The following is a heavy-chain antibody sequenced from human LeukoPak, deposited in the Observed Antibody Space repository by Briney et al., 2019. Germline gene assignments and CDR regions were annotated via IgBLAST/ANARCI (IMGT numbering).Heavy chain of an antibody. V-gene: IGHV3-23*01. J-gene: IGHJ4*02. D-gene: IGHD3-16*02. CDR3: AKDPLITFGGVIVENS. CDR2: ISGSGGST. CDR1: GFTFSSYA. Sequence: PGGSLRLSCAASGFTFSSYAMSWVRQAPGKGLEWVSAISGSGGSTYYADSVKGRFTISRDNSKNTLYLQMNSLRAEDTVVYYWAKDPLITFGGVIVENSWGQGTPVTVSS.